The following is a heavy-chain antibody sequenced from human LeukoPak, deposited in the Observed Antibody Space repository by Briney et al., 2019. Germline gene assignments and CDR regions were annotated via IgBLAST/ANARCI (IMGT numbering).Heavy chain of an antibody. CDR1: GYTFTSEW. J-gene: IGHJ4*01. D-gene: IGHD3-10*01. CDR3: ARRWGGSRAYYNGDAVFDR. CDR2: IDPSDSDS. V-gene: IGHV5-51*01. Sequence: GESLKISCKVSGYTFTSEWIGWVRQIPGKGLEWMGIIDPSDSDSRYSPSFRGQVTISADKSSSTTYLQWNSLKASDTAIYYCARRWGGSRAYYNGDAVFDRRGHGTPVTVSP.